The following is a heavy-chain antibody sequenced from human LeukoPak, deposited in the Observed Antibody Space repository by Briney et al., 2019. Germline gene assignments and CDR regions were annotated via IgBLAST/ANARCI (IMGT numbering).Heavy chain of an antibody. J-gene: IGHJ4*02. CDR2: IKQDGSEK. V-gene: IGHV3-7*01. CDR1: GFTFSRYW. Sequence: GGSLRLSCAASGFTFSRYWMSWVRQAPGKGLEWVANIKQDGSEKYYVDSVKGRFTISRDKAKNSLYLQMTSMRAEDTAVYYCSRVEYYDSSGFTYWGQGTLVTVSS. CDR3: SRVEYYDSSGFTY. D-gene: IGHD3-22*01.